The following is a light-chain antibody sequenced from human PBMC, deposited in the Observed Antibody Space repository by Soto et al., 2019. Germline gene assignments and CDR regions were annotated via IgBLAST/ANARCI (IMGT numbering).Light chain of an antibody. V-gene: IGLV2-23*02. J-gene: IGLJ3*02. CDR1: SSDIGSHNF. Sequence: QSALTQPASVSGSPGQSITISCTGTSSDIGSHNFVSWYQQRPGKAPKLMIFEVTKRPSGVSNRFSASKSGNTASLTISGVQAEDEADYYCCSYAGTPPWVFGGGTKLTVL. CDR3: CSYAGTPPWV. CDR2: EVT.